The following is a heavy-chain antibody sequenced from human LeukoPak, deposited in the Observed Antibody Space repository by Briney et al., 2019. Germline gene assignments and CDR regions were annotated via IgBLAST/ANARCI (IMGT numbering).Heavy chain of an antibody. V-gene: IGHV3-11*01. Sequence: PGGSLRLSCAASGFAFSSYSMSWIRQAPGKGLEWVSYISTSGSTIDYADSVKGRFTISRDNAKNSLYLQMNSLRAGDTAVYYCARELVGATYDYWGQGTLVTVSS. CDR2: ISTSGSTI. CDR3: ARELVGATYDY. J-gene: IGHJ4*02. D-gene: IGHD1-26*01. CDR1: GFAFSSYS.